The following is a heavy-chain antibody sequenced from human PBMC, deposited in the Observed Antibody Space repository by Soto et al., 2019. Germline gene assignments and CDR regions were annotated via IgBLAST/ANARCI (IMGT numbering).Heavy chain of an antibody. Sequence: AGGSLRLSCAASEFIFSTYNMNWVRQAPGRGLEWLSYISSDSKSRYYADSVRGRFTISRDNAKNSLYLQMNSLRDDDTAVYYCARDYYDGRGYLWGQGTLVTVSS. D-gene: IGHD3-22*01. CDR1: EFIFSTYN. V-gene: IGHV3-48*02. CDR2: ISSDSKSR. J-gene: IGHJ4*02. CDR3: ARDYYDGRGYL.